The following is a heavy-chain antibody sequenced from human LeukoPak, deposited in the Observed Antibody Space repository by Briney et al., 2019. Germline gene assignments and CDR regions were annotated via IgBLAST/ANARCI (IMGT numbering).Heavy chain of an antibody. CDR3: AKVLSGGYDSSGYYSEYFQH. D-gene: IGHD3-22*01. V-gene: IGHV3-7*01. Sequence: GGSLRLSCAASGLTFSDYWMSWVRQAPGKGLEWVAHIKPDGTKKHYVDSVKGRFTISRDNAKNSLYLQMNSLRVEDTAVYYCAKVLSGGYDSSGYYSEYFQHWGQGTLVTVSS. CDR1: GLTFSDYW. CDR2: IKPDGTKK. J-gene: IGHJ1*01.